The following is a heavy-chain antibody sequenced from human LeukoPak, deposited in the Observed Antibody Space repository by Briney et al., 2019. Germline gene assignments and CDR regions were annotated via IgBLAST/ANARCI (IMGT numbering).Heavy chain of an antibody. Sequence: GGSLRLSCAASGFTFSSYWMSWVRQAPGKGLEWVANIKQDGSEKYYVDSVKGRFTISRDNAKNSLYLQMNSLRAEDTAVYYCASLPSPYYDDDAFDIWGQGTVVTVSS. CDR1: GFTFSSYW. D-gene: IGHD3-3*01. J-gene: IGHJ3*02. CDR2: IKQDGSEK. V-gene: IGHV3-7*01. CDR3: ASLPSPYYDDDAFDI.